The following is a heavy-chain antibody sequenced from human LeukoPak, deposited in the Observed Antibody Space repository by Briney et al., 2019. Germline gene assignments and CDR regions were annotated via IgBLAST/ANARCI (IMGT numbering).Heavy chain of an antibody. Sequence: GGSLRLSCAASGFTFSSYGMSWVRQAPGKGLEWVSAISGSGGSTYYADSVKGRFTISRDNSKNTLYLQMNSLRAEDTAVYYCAKLGVVPGAMPASWGQGTLVTVSS. CDR1: GFTFSSYG. CDR2: ISGSGGST. V-gene: IGHV3-23*01. CDR3: AKLGVVPGAMPAS. J-gene: IGHJ5*02. D-gene: IGHD2-2*01.